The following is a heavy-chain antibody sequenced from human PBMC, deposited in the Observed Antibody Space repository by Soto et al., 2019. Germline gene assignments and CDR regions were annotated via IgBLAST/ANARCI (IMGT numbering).Heavy chain of an antibody. J-gene: IGHJ4*02. Sequence: ASVKVSCKASGYTLTGYYMHWVRQAPGQGLEWMGWINPNTGGTDYAQNFQGRVTMTRDTSISTAYMELSRLKSDDTAVYYCSRGRGPPDYYDSSGPLDYWGQGTLVTV. V-gene: IGHV1-2*02. CDR1: GYTLTGYY. D-gene: IGHD3-22*01. CDR3: SRGRGPPDYYDSSGPLDY. CDR2: INPNTGGT.